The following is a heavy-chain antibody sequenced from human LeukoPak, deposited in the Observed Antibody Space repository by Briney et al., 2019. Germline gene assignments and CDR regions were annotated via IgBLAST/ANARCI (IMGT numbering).Heavy chain of an antibody. J-gene: IGHJ4*02. CDR2: IFYSGTT. CDR1: GGSISSYY. Sequence: SETLSLTCTVSGGSISSYYWSWIRQPPGKGREWIGFIFYSGTTNYKPSLNSRVTISVDTSKNQFSLKLSSVTAADTAVYYCARAPYFDFWTGYYFDYWGQGTLVTVSS. CDR3: ARAPYFDFWTGYYFDY. D-gene: IGHD3-3*01. V-gene: IGHV4-59*01.